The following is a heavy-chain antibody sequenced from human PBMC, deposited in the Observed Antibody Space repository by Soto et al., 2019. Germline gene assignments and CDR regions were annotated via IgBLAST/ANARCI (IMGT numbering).Heavy chain of an antibody. V-gene: IGHV3-30-3*01. Sequence: QVQLVESGGGVVQPGRSLRLSCAASGFTFSSYAMHWVRQAPGKGLEWVAVISYDGSNKYYADSVKGRFTISRDNSKNTLYLQMNSLRAEDTAVYYCARDRGYYYDSSGTNSYHCGMDVWGQGTTVTVSS. CDR2: ISYDGSNK. CDR3: ARDRGYYYDSSGTNSYHCGMDV. CDR1: GFTFSSYA. D-gene: IGHD3-22*01. J-gene: IGHJ6*02.